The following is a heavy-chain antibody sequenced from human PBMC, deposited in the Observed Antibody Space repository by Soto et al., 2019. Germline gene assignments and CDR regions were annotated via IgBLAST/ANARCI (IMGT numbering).Heavy chain of an antibody. D-gene: IGHD2-15*01. CDR1: GGSIRSYY. CDR3: ARAASWAGYRSGFST. CDR2: ISYSGST. J-gene: IGHJ4*02. V-gene: IGHV4-59*01. Sequence: QVQLQESGPGLVKPSETLSLTCTVSGGSIRSYYWSWIRQPPGKGLEWIGNISYSGSTNYNPSLKSRVTISVDTSKNQFSLKLSSVTAADTAVYYCARAASWAGYRSGFSTWGQGTLVTVSS.